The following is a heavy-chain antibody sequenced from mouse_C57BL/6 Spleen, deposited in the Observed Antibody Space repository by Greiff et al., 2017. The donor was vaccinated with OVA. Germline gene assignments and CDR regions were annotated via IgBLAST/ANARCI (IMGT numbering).Heavy chain of an antibody. D-gene: IGHD2-4*01. CDR3: ARGGDDYADAMDY. J-gene: IGHJ4*01. V-gene: IGHV1-50*01. Sequence: QVQLQQPGAELVKPGASVKLSCKASGYTFTSYWMQWVKQRPGQGLEWIGEIDPSDSYTNYNQKLKGKATLTVDTSSSPAYRQLSSLTSEDSADYYCARGGDDYADAMDYWGQGTSVTVSS. CDR1: GYTFTSYW. CDR2: IDPSDSYT.